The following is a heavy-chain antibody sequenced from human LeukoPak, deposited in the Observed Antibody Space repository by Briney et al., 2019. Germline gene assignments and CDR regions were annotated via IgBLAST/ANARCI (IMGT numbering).Heavy chain of an antibody. D-gene: IGHD4-17*01. CDR3: AKDSKRGYGDYPSFFDY. Sequence: GGSLRLSCAASGFTFDDYAMHWVRQAPGKGLEWVSGISWNSGSIGYADSVKGRFTISRDNAKNSLYLQMNSLRAEDTALYYCAKDSKRGYGDYPSFFDYWGQGTLVTVSS. CDR2: ISWNSGSI. V-gene: IGHV3-9*01. J-gene: IGHJ4*02. CDR1: GFTFDDYA.